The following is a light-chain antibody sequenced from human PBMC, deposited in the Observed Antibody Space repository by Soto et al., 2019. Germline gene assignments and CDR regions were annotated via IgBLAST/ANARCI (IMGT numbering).Light chain of an antibody. CDR3: QHHT. CDR1: QGISNY. Sequence: DIQMTQSPSSLSASGGDRVTITCRASQGISNYLGWFLQKPGKAPKSLIYAAASLHSGVPTKFGGSGSGTDFTLTISRLEPAKFATYCCQHHTFGQGTRLEIE. J-gene: IGKJ5*01. CDR2: AAA. V-gene: IGKV1-16*02.